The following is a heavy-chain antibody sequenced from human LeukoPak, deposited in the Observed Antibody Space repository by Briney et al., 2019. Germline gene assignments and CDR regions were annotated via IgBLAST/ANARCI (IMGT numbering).Heavy chain of an antibody. D-gene: IGHD3-22*01. Sequence: PGGSLRLSSAASAFTFSSYGMHWVRHAPAKGLDPAAVIWYDGSNKYYADSVKGRFTISRDNSKNTLYLQMNSLRAEDTAVYYCARDSSGYYLGTFDYWGQGTLVTVSS. V-gene: IGHV3-33*01. J-gene: IGHJ4*02. CDR1: AFTFSSYG. CDR3: ARDSSGYYLGTFDY. CDR2: IWYDGSNK.